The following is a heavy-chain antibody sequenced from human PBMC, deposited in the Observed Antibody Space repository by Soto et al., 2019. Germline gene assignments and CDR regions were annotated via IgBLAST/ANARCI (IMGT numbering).Heavy chain of an antibody. J-gene: IGHJ4*02. V-gene: IGHV3-21*01. CDR3: ARESEGLTSNFDY. CDR1: GFTFTRYS. CDR2: ISSTTNYI. Sequence: GGSLRLSCAASGFTFTRYSMNWVRQAPGKGLEWVSSISSTTNYIYYADSMKGRFTVSRDNAKNSVYLDMNSLSAEDTAVYYCARESEGLTSNFDYWGQGTLVTVSS.